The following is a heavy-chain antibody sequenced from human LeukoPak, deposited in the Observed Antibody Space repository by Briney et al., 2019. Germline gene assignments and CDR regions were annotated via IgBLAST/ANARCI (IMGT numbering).Heavy chain of an antibody. CDR3: AADLSNPRMGASYLDS. CDR2: IIVGSGAT. J-gene: IGHJ4*02. Sequence: SVKVSCKASGFTSTNFAVQWVRQARGQRLEWIGWIIVGSGATKCAQDFQERVTITRDLSTSTLHMELRSLTSEDTAVYYCAADLSNPRMGASYLDSWGQGTLVTVSS. CDR1: GFTSTNFA. D-gene: IGHD3-16*01. V-gene: IGHV1-58*01.